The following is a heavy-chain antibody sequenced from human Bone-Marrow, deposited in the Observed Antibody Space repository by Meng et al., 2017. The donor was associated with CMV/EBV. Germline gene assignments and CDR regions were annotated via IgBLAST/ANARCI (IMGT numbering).Heavy chain of an antibody. J-gene: IGHJ4*02. CDR2: ISGSGNSP. CDR3: ATKSGPAGIAGAGLFDY. Sequence: FNFSTFARSWVRQAPGKGLEWVSTISGSGNSPYYAASVKGRFTISRDNSKNTLYLQMNSLRAEDTAVYYCATKSGPAGIAGAGLFDYWGQGTLVTVSS. CDR1: FNFSTFA. D-gene: IGHD6-13*01. V-gene: IGHV3-23*01.